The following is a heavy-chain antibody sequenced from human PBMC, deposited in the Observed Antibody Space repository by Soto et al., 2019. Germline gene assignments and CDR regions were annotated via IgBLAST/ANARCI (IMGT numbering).Heavy chain of an antibody. CDR2: ISYDGSNK. CDR1: GFTFSSYA. CDR3: ARPVAGDYYYYYGMDV. D-gene: IGHD6-19*01. V-gene: IGHV3-30-3*01. Sequence: LRLSCAASGFTFSSYAMHWVRQAPGKGLEWVAVISYDGSNKYYADSVKGRFTISRDNSKNTLYLQMNSLRAEDTAVYYCARPVAGDYYYYYGMDVWGQGTTVTVYS. J-gene: IGHJ6*02.